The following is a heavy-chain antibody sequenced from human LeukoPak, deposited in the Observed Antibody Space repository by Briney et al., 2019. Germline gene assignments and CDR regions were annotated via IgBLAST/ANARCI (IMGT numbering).Heavy chain of an antibody. CDR1: DFSFSNYA. V-gene: IGHV3-23*01. CDR2: VSNRGGST. J-gene: IGHJ4*02. D-gene: IGHD3-10*01. Sequence: PWGSLRLSCAASDFSFSNYAMSWVRQAPGKGLEWVSAVSNRGGSTYYADSVKGRFTISRDNSKNTLYLQMNSLRAEDTAVYYCAKDRDPYDYGSGSYYNGVFDYWGQGTLVTVSS. CDR3: AKDRDPYDYGSGSYYNGVFDY.